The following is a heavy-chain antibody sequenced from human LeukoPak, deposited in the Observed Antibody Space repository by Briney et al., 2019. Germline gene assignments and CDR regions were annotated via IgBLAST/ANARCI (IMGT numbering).Heavy chain of an antibody. CDR3: ARGSIVVVPAATSWFDP. V-gene: IGHV1-69*04. CDR1: GGTFSSYA. J-gene: IGHJ5*02. CDR2: IIPILGIA. Sequence: ASVKVSCKASGGTFSSYAISWVRQAPGQGLEWMGRIIPILGIANYAQKFQGRVTITADKSTSTAYMELSSLRSEDTAVYYCARGSIVVVPAATSWFDPWGQGTPVTVST. D-gene: IGHD2-2*01.